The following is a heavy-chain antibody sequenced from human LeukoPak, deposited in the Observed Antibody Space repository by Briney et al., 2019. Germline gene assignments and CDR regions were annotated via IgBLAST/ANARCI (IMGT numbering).Heavy chain of an antibody. J-gene: IGHJ3*02. V-gene: IGHV3-66*01. CDR1: GLTVSSNY. CDR3: ASNVLRYFDWSLDI. D-gene: IGHD3-9*01. Sequence: GGSLRLSCAASGLTVSSNYMSWVRQAPGKGLEWVSVIYSGGSTYYADSVKGRFTISRDNSKNTLYLQMNSLRAEDTAVYYCASNVLRYFDWSLDIWGQGTMVTVSS. CDR2: IYSGGST.